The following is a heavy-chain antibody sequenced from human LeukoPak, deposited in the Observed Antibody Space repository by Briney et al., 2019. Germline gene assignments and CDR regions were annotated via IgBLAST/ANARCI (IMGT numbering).Heavy chain of an antibody. CDR1: GFTFSSYS. CDR2: ISSSSSTI. Sequence: GGSLRLSCAASGFTFSSYSMNWVRQAPGKGLEWVSYISSSSSTIYYADSVKGRFTISRDNAKNSLYLQMNSLRAEDTAVYYCARDRGNSWYEGGYYYGMDVWGQGTTVTVSS. D-gene: IGHD6-13*01. J-gene: IGHJ6*02. CDR3: ARDRGNSWYEGGYYYGMDV. V-gene: IGHV3-48*04.